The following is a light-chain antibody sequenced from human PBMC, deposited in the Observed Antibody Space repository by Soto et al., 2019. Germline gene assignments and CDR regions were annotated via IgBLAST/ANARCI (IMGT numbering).Light chain of an antibody. J-gene: IGKJ5*01. CDR1: QAIRGA. CDR3: QQFNTYPIT. V-gene: IGKV1-13*02. CDR2: DVS. Sequence: AIQLTQSPSSLSASVGDRVTITCRASQAIRGALAWYQQKPGKPPKLLIFDVSSLQSGVPSRFSGSGSGTDFTLTISSLQPEDFATYYCQQFNTYPITCGQGTRLEIK.